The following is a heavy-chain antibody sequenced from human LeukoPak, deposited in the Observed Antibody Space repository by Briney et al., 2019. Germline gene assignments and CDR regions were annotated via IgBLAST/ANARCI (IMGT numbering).Heavy chain of an antibody. CDR3: ARDTSTIFGVANFDY. CDR2: INPNSGGT. V-gene: IGHV1-2*02. J-gene: IGHJ4*02. CDR1: GYTFTGYY. Sequence: ASVKVSCKASGYTFTGYYMHWVRQAPGQRLEWMGWINPNSGGTNYAQKFQGRVTMTRDTSISTAYMELSRLRSDDTAVYYCARDTSTIFGVANFDYWGQGTLVTVSS. D-gene: IGHD3-3*01.